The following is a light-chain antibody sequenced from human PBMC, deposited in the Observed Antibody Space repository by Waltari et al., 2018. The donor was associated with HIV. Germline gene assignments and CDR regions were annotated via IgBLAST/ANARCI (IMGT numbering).Light chain of an antibody. CDR3: CAYAGGLE. CDR2: EDN. Sequence: QSALTQPASVSGSPGQSITISCTGTSGDVGSYNLVSWYQQSPGKAPKLIIYEDNKRPSGVSNRFSGSKSADTASLTISGLQAEDEADYYCCAYAGGLEFGGGTKLTVL. CDR1: SGDVGSYNL. J-gene: IGLJ2*01. V-gene: IGLV2-23*01.